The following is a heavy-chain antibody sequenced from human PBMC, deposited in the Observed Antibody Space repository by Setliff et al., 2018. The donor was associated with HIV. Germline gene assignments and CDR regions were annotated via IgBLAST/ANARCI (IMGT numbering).Heavy chain of an antibody. Sequence: SVKVSCKASGGTFGSYAISWVRQAPGQGLEWLGGNIPMFGTVSYAQKFQGRVTITTGESTSTAYMDLSSLRYEDTAIYYCARGEVIIDSYYYMNVWGKGTTVTVSS. CDR3: ARGEVIIDSYYYMNV. CDR2: NIPMFGTV. CDR1: GGTFGSYA. V-gene: IGHV1-69*05. J-gene: IGHJ6*03.